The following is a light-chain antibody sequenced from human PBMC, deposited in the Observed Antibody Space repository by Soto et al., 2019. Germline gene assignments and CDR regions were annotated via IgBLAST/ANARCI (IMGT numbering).Light chain of an antibody. J-gene: IGKJ4*01. V-gene: IGKV3-15*01. CDR1: QSVSSN. CDR2: GAS. Sequence: EIVMTQSPATLSVSPGERATLSCRASQSVSSNLAWYQQKPGQAPRLLIYGASTRATGIPARFSGSGSAADFTLTISSLQSEDFVVYYCRQYNNWPRVTFGGGTKVEIK. CDR3: RQYNNWPRVT.